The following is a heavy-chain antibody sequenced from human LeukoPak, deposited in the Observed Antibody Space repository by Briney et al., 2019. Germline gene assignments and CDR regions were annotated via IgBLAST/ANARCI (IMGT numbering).Heavy chain of an antibody. J-gene: IGHJ2*01. CDR2: ISYEGSNE. D-gene: IGHD3/OR15-3a*01. Sequence: PGGSLRLSCAASGFRFSAYGKYWVRQPPGKGLEWVAVISYEGSNEYYADSVKGRFTISRDNSENTLYLEMNSLRAEDTAIYYCGRDINMNFFDVWGRGALVTVSS. V-gene: IGHV3-30*03. CDR3: GRDINMNFFDV. CDR1: GFRFSAYG.